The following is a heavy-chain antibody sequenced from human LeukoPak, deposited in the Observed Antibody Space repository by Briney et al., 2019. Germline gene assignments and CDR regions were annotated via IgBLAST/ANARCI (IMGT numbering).Heavy chain of an antibody. CDR3: ARENWNPLIVYYYYGMDV. CDR2: ISYDGSNK. J-gene: IGHJ6*02. CDR1: GFTFSSYA. Sequence: QPGRSLRLSCAASGFTFSSYAMRWVRQAPGKGLEWVAVISYDGSNKYYADSVKGRFTISRDNSKNTLYLQMNSLRAEDTAVYYCARENWNPLIVYYYYGMDVWGQGTTVTVSS. D-gene: IGHD1-1*01. V-gene: IGHV3-30-3*01.